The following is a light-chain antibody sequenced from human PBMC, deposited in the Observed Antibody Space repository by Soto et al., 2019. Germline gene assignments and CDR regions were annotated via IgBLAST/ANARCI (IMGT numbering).Light chain of an antibody. V-gene: IGKV3-20*01. J-gene: IGKJ1*01. CDR2: GAS. Sequence: ENVLTQSPGTLSLSPGERATLSCRASQSVAGSYLAWFQQQPAQAPRPLIYGASIRATGIPDRFSGSVSGTDFTLTISRLEHEDFAVYYCQQYGSSWTFGQGNKVEIK. CDR1: QSVAGSY. CDR3: QQYGSSWT.